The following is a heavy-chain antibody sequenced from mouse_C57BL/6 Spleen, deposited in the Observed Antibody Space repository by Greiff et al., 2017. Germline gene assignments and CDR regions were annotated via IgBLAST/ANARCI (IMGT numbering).Heavy chain of an antibody. J-gene: IGHJ1*03. Sequence: QVTLKESGPGILQSSQTLSLTCSFSGFSLRTSGMGVSWIRQPSGKGLEWLAHIYWDDDKRYNPSLKSRLTISKDTSRNQVFLKITSVDTADTATYYCARSKEGYFDVWGTGTTVTVSS. CDR2: IYWDDDK. V-gene: IGHV8-12*01. CDR3: ARSKEGYFDV. CDR1: GFSLRTSGMG.